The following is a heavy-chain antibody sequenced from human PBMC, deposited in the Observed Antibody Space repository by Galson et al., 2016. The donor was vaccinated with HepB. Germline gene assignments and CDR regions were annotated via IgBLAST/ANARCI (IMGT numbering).Heavy chain of an antibody. CDR1: AYVFVTHG. D-gene: IGHD2-8*01. V-gene: IGHV1-18*01. CDR3: ARDKRFSCVNGVRSVGAQYFGMDV. CDR2: ISPYSGDT. Sequence: SVKVSCKASAYVFVTHGISWVRQAPGQGLEWMAWISPYSGDTYYSHKFQGRVALTTVTSTVTAYLEMRSLRSDDKAVSYCARDKRFSCVNGVRSVGAQYFGMDVWGQGTTVIVSS. J-gene: IGHJ6*02.